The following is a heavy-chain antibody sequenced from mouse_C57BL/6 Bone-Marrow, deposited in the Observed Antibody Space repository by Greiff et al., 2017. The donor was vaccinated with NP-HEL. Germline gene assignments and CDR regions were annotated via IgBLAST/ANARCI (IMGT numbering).Heavy chain of an antibody. V-gene: IGHV2-3*01. Sequence: VHLVESGPGLVAPSPSLSISCTVSGFSFTSYGVSWVRQPPGKGLEWLGVIWGDGSTNYHSAHISRLSISKDNSKSQEFLKLNSQQTDDTATYYGAKQGDTTYYFDYWGQGTTLTVSS. D-gene: IGHD1-1*01. CDR3: AKQGDTTYYFDY. CDR2: IWGDGST. CDR1: GFSFTSYG. J-gene: IGHJ2*01.